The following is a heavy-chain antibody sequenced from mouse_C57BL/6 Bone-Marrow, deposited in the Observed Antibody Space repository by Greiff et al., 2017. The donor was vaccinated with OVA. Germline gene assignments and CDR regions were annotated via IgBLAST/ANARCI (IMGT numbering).Heavy chain of an antibody. CDR2: IWGVGST. CDR1: GFSLTSYG. J-gene: IGHJ3*01. D-gene: IGHD1-1*02. V-gene: IGHV2-6*01. Sequence: VQVVESGPGLVAPSQSLSITCTVSGFSLTSYGVDWVRQSPGKGLEWLGVIWGVGSTNYNSALKSRLSISKDNSKSQVFLKMNSLQTDDTAMYYCASVYMATTWFAYWGQGTLVTVSA. CDR3: ASVYMATTWFAY.